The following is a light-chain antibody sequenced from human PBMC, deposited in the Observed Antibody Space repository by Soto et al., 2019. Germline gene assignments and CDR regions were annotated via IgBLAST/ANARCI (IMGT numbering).Light chain of an antibody. CDR2: GAS. CDR1: QSVSNNY. CDR3: QQYGSSGT. V-gene: IGKV3-20*01. Sequence: EIVLTQSPGTLSLSPGERATLSCRASQSVSNNYLAWYQQKPGQAPRLLIYGASNRATGIPDRFSGSGSGKDFTITISRLEPEDFAVYYCQQYGSSGTFGQGTKVDIK. J-gene: IGKJ1*01.